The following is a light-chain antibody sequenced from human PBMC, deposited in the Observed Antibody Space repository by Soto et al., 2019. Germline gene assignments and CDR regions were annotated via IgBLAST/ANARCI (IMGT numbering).Light chain of an antibody. V-gene: IGLV2-14*01. Sequence: QSVLTQPASVSGSPGQSITLSCTVTSSDIGGYNFVSWYHQHPGKAPKLMIYEVSNRPSGVSDRFSGSKSGNTASLTISGLQAEDEADYYCSSFRSGTTLFGTGTKVT. CDR3: SSFRSGTTL. CDR1: SSDIGGYNF. CDR2: EVS. J-gene: IGLJ1*01.